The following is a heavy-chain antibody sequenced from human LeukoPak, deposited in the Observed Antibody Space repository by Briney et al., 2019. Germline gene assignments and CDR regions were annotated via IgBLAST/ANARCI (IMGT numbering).Heavy chain of an antibody. CDR3: ARGQGGY. CDR1: GFDLSAYW. J-gene: IGHJ4*02. Sequence: PGGSLKLSCAASGFDLSAYWMSWVRQAPGKGLEWVANIKQDGSEKYYVDSVKGRFTISRDNAKNSLYLQMNSLRAEDTAVYYCARGQGGYWGQGTLVTVSS. D-gene: IGHD3-16*01. V-gene: IGHV3-7*01. CDR2: IKQDGSEK.